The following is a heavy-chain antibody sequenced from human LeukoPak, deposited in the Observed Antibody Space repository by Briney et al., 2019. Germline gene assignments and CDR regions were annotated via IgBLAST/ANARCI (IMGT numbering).Heavy chain of an antibody. J-gene: IGHJ4*02. CDR2: IKQDGSEK. CDR3: AKDLTAAGYSVSDY. CDR1: GFTLSSYW. D-gene: IGHD6-13*01. Sequence: PGGSLRLSCAASGFTLSSYWVSWVRQAPGKGLECVANIKQDGSEKFYVNSVRGRFTISRDNAKNSLFLRMNSLRAEDTAVYYCAKDLTAAGYSVSDYWGKGTLVIVSS. V-gene: IGHV3-7*01.